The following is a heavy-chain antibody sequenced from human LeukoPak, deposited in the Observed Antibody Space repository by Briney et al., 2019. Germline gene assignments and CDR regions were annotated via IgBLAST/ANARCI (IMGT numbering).Heavy chain of an antibody. CDR1: GFTFTSYS. D-gene: IGHD2-21*02. Sequence: GGSLRLSCAASGFTFTSYSMNWVRQAPGKGLEWVSYISPSSGTIFYAASVKGRFTISRDDSKNTLYLQMNSLRVEDTAVYYCARPTVKGNWGQGTLVAVSS. J-gene: IGHJ4*02. CDR3: ARPTVKGN. CDR2: ISPSSGTI. V-gene: IGHV3-48*01.